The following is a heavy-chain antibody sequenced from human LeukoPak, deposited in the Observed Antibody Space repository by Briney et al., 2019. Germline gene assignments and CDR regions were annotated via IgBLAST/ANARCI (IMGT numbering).Heavy chain of an antibody. Sequence: SETLSLTCTVSGGSISSYYWSWIRQPPGKGLEWIGYIYYSGSTNYNPSLKSRVTISVDTSKNQFSLKLSSVNAADTAVYYCARAKLERRVNAFDIWGQGTMVTVSS. CDR2: IYYSGST. V-gene: IGHV4-59*01. CDR1: GGSISSYY. J-gene: IGHJ3*02. CDR3: ARAKLERRVNAFDI. D-gene: IGHD1-1*01.